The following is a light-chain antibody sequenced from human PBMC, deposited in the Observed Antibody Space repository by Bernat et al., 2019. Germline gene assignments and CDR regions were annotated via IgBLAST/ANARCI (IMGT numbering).Light chain of an antibody. V-gene: IGLV1-44*01. J-gene: IGLJ3*02. CDR3: AAWDDGLTGRV. CDR1: SSNIGSNT. CDR2: SSN. Sequence: QSVLTQPPSASGTPGQRVTISCSGSSSNIGSNTVNWYQQLPGTAPKLLIYSSNQRPSGVPDRFSGSKSGTSASLAISGLRSEDEADYYCAAWDDGLTGRVFGGGTKLTVL.